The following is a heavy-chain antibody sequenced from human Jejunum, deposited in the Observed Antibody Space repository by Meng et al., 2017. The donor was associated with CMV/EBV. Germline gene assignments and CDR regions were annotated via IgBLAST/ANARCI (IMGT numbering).Heavy chain of an antibody. CDR1: SGYE. CDR2: ISSRDFTV. V-gene: IGHV3-48*03. Sequence: SGYEMKWVRQAPGKGLEWIAYISSRDFTVHYADSVKDRFTISRDNTETSLYLQMNSLRIEDTAIYYCARVQYYDFWSGPGLAMDVWGQGTTVTVSS. CDR3: ARVQYYDFWSGPGLAMDV. J-gene: IGHJ6*02. D-gene: IGHD3-3*01.